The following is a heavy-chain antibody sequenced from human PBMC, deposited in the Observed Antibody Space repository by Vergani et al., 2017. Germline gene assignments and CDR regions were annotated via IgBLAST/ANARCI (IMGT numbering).Heavy chain of an antibody. CDR2: IGTAGDT. J-gene: IGHJ6*02. Sequence: EVQLVESGGGLVQPGGSLRLSCAASGFTFSSYDMHWVRHATGKGLEWVSAIGTAGDTYYPGSVKGRLTISRENAKNSLYLQMNSLRAGDTAVYYCARGGSFRTNYYYYGMDVWGQGTTVTVSS. CDR1: GFTFSSYD. D-gene: IGHD2-15*01. V-gene: IGHV3-13*01. CDR3: ARGGSFRTNYYYYGMDV.